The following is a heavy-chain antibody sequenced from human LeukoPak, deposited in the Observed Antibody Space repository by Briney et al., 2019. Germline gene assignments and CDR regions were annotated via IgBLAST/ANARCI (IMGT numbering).Heavy chain of an antibody. CDR1: GFTFNISA. D-gene: IGHD1-26*01. Sequence: AGGSLRLSCAASGFTFNISAMSWVRQAPGKGLECVSPISGSGGSTYYADSVKGRFTISRDNSKNTLYLQMNSLRAEDTAVYYCARSWEVLQNFDYWGQGTLVTVSS. CDR2: ISGSGGST. CDR3: ARSWEVLQNFDY. J-gene: IGHJ4*02. V-gene: IGHV3-23*01.